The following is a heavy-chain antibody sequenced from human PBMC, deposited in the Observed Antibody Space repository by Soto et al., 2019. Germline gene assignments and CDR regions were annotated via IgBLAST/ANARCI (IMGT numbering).Heavy chain of an antibody. CDR1: GFNFNTYA. Sequence: EVQVLESGGGLVQPGGSLRLSCAASGFNFNTYAMSWVRQAPGKGLEWVSGISGAGGSIHYVDSVKGRFTISRDNSKNTLYLQMNSLRAEDTAVYYCAKYRPGSRVGGIYWGQGTLVTVSS. CDR2: ISGAGGSI. J-gene: IGHJ4*02. CDR3: AKYRPGSRVGGIY. D-gene: IGHD3-3*01. V-gene: IGHV3-23*01.